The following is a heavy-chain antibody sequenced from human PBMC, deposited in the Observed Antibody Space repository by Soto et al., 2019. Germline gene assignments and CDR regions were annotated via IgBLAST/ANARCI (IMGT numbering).Heavy chain of an antibody. CDR1: GGTFSSYT. D-gene: IGHD6-13*01. V-gene: IGHV1-69*02. J-gene: IGHJ5*02. Sequence: QVQLVQSGAGVKKPGSSVKVSCKASGGTFSSYTISWVRQAPGQGLEWMGRIIPILGIANYAQKFQGRVTITADKSTSTAYMELSSLRSEDTAVYYCARNLAAAGPNWFDPWGQGTLVTVSS. CDR3: ARNLAAAGPNWFDP. CDR2: IIPILGIA.